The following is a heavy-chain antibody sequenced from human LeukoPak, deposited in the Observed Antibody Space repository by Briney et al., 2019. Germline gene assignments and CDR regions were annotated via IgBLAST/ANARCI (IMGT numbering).Heavy chain of an antibody. J-gene: IGHJ5*02. CDR2: IYYSGST. CDR3: ARGNDYGDYGNWFDP. V-gene: IGHV4-30-2*01. Sequence: PSETLSLTCAVSGGSISSGGYSWSWIRQPPGKGLEWIGYIYYSGSTYYNPSLKSRVTISVDRSKNQFSLKLSSVTAADTAVYYCARGNDYGDYGNWFDPWGQGTLVTVSS. CDR1: GGSISSGGYS. D-gene: IGHD4-17*01.